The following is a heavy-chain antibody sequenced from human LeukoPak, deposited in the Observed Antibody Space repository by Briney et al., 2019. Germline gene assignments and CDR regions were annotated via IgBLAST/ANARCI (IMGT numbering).Heavy chain of an antibody. CDR3: AKPFTQTPYAIGWYTCDS. J-gene: IGHJ4*02. D-gene: IGHD6-19*01. CDR1: GFAFSTYA. Sequence: GGSLRLSCAASGFAFSTYAMTWARQAPGKGLEWVSGVSTSGAATYYADSVKGRFTISRDNSRSTLYLHMNSLRADDTAVYYCAKPFTQTPYAIGWYTCDSWGQGTLVTVSS. V-gene: IGHV3-23*01. CDR2: VSTSGAAT.